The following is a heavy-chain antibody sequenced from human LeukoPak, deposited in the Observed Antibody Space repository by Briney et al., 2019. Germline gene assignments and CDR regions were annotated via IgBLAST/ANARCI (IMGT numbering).Heavy chain of an antibody. CDR2: IYTSGST. J-gene: IGHJ5*02. V-gene: IGHV4-61*02. CDR3: ARDGSSSWYVRGENWFDP. D-gene: IGHD6-13*01. CDR1: GGSISSSGYY. Sequence: SETLSLTCTVSGGSISSSGYYWSWIRQPAGKGLEWIGRIYTSGSTNYNPSLKSRVTMSVDTSKNQFSLKLSSVTAADTAVYYCARDGSSSWYVRGENWFDPWGQGTLVTVSS.